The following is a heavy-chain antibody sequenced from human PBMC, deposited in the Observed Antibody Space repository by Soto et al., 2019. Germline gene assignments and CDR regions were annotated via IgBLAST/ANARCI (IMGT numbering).Heavy chain of an antibody. CDR1: GFTFSSYA. J-gene: IGHJ6*02. Sequence: EVQLLESGVGLVQPGGSLRLSCAASGFTFSSYAMSWVRQAPGKGLEWVSAISGSGGSTYYADSVKGRFTISRDNSKNTLYLQMNSLRAEDTAVYYCAKDGGYSYGYSPRYYYGMDVWGQGTTVTVSS. CDR2: ISGSGGST. V-gene: IGHV3-23*01. D-gene: IGHD5-18*01. CDR3: AKDGGYSYGYSPRYYYGMDV.